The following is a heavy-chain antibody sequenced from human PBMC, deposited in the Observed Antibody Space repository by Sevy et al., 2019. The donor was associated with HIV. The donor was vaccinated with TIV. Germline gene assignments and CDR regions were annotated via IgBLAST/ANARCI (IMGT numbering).Heavy chain of an antibody. CDR3: ARDRDRCMVSILDY. V-gene: IGHV3-48*04. J-gene: IGHJ4*02. CDR1: GFTSSSYS. D-gene: IGHD2-8*01. CDR2: ISSRNSTK. Sequence: GGSLRLSCATSGFTSSSYSMNWVRQAPGKGLEWVAYISSRNSTKYYADSVKGRFTISRDNAKNSLFLQMNSLRADDTAVYYCARDRDRCMVSILDYWGRGTQVTVSS.